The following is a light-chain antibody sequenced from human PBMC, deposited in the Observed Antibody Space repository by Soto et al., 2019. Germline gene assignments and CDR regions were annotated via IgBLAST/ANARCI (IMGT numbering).Light chain of an antibody. V-gene: IGKV3-11*01. J-gene: IGKJ1*01. CDR2: DAS. Sequence: EIVLTQSPATLSLSPGERATLSCRASQSVSSYFAWYQQKPGQAPRLLIYDASNRATGIPARFSGSGSGTDFTLPLSSLEPDDFAVYYCQQRGNWPVTFGQGTRVDIK. CDR3: QQRGNWPVT. CDR1: QSVSSY.